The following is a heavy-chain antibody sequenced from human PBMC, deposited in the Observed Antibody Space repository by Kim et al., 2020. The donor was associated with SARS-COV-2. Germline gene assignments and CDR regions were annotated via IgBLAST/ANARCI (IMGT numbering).Heavy chain of an antibody. J-gene: IGHJ6*02. V-gene: IGHV3-11*04. CDR3: ARGTGKYYYGMDV. Sequence: YYGEYVKGRFTSSRDSAKNSMYLQLHSLRAEDTAVYFCARGTGKYYYGMDVWGPGTTVTVSS. D-gene: IGHD1-1*01.